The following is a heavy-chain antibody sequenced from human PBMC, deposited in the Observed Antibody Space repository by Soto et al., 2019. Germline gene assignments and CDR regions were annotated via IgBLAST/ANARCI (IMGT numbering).Heavy chain of an antibody. V-gene: IGHV3-13*01. CDR1: GFTFSSYD. J-gene: IGHJ6*02. D-gene: IGHD2-21*02. CDR2: IGTAGDT. Sequence: GGSLRLSCAASGFTFSSYDMHWVRQATGKGLEWVSAIGTAGDTYYPGSVKGRFTISRENAKNSLYLQMNSLRAEDTAVYYCARVPYCGGDCYSPKFGMDVWGQGTTVTVS. CDR3: ARVPYCGGDCYSPKFGMDV.